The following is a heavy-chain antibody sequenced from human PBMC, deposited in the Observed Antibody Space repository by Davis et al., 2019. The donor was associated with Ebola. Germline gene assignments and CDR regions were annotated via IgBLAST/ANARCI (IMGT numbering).Heavy chain of an antibody. D-gene: IGHD3-16*02. V-gene: IGHV4-4*02. J-gene: IGHJ4*02. Sequence: SETLSLTCAVSGGSISSSNWWSWVRQPPGKGLEWIGEIYHSGSTNYNPSLKSRVTISVDTSKNQFSLKLSSVTAADTAVYYCARRQRDMITFGGVIVNWGQGTLVTVSS. CDR3: ARRQRDMITFGGVIVN. CDR1: GGSISSSNW. CDR2: IYHSGST.